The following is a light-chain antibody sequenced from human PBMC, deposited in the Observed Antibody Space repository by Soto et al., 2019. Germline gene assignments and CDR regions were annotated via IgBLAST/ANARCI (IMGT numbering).Light chain of an antibody. J-gene: IGKJ4*01. CDR3: QQHSNVPPT. V-gene: IGKV3-11*01. CDR2: DAS. CDR1: QSISSY. Sequence: EIVLTQSPATLSLSPGERATLSCRASQSISSYLAWYQQKPGQAPRLLIFDASNRATGIPARFSGSGSGTDFTHTISGLEPEDFAVYYCQQHSNVPPTFGRGTTVEVK.